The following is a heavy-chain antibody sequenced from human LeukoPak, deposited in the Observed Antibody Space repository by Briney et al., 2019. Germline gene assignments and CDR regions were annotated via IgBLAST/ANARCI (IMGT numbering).Heavy chain of an antibody. V-gene: IGHV5-51*01. CDR2: IYPGDSKG. Sequence: GESLKISCKGPGYTFRNYWIGWVRQMPGKGVVWMGLIYPGDSKGRYSPSFQGQVTISADNSITTAYLQWSSLKASDTAMYYCARNDGGGVDSFDIWGQGTMVTVSS. CDR1: GYTFRNYW. J-gene: IGHJ3*02. CDR3: ARNDGGGVDSFDI.